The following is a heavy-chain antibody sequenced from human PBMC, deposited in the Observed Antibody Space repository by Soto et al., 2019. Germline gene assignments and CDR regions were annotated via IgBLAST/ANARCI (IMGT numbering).Heavy chain of an antibody. CDR1: GGTFSSYT. V-gene: IGHV1-69*04. CDR2: IIPILGIA. CDR3: ARDLAPVYEQQLVSWFDP. J-gene: IGHJ5*02. D-gene: IGHD6-13*01. Sequence: GASVKVSCKASGGTFSSYTISWVRQAPGQGLEWMGRIIPILGIANYAQKFQGRVTITADKSTSTAYMELSSLRSEDTAVYYCARDLAPVYEQQLVSWFDPWGQGTLVTVSS.